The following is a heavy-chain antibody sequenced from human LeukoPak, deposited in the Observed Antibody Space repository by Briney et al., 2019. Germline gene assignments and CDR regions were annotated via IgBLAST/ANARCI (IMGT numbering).Heavy chain of an antibody. CDR1: GFTFSSYE. V-gene: IGHV3-48*03. J-gene: IGHJ4*02. Sequence: PGGSLRLSCAASGFTFSSYEMNWVRQAPGKGLEWVSYISSSGSTIYYADSVKGRFTISRDNAKNSLYLQMNSLRAEGTAVYYCAFVGTMVRGVPRAFDYWGQGTLVTVSS. CDR2: ISSSGSTI. D-gene: IGHD3-10*01. CDR3: AFVGTMVRGVPRAFDY.